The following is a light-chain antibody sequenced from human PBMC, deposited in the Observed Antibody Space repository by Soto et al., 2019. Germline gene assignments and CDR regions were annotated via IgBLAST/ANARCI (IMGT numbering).Light chain of an antibody. CDR2: RAS. Sequence: DIQMTQSPSTLSASVGDSVTITCRASQSLSSWLAWYQQKPGKAPDLLTYRASSLGSGVPSRFSGSGSGTEFTLTISSLQPDDFASYYCQQYKSYPYTFGQGTKLDIK. V-gene: IGKV1-5*03. J-gene: IGKJ2*01. CDR1: QSLSSW. CDR3: QQYKSYPYT.